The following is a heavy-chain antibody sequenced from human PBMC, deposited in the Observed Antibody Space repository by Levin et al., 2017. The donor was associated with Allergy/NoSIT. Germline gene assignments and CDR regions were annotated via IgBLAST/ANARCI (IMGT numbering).Heavy chain of an antibody. J-gene: IGHJ4*02. V-gene: IGHV4-39*01. D-gene: IGHD5/OR15-5a*01. CDR1: GGSISNTNYY. CDR3: ARHEDIVSTTGWGYCDY. Sequence: GSLRLSCIVSGGSISNTNYYWGWIRQPPGKGLEWIGSIYYSGGTYYNPSLKSRVTISVDTSKNQFSLKLSSVTAADTAFYYCARHEDIVSTTGWGYCDYWGQGTLVTVSS. CDR2: IYYSGGT.